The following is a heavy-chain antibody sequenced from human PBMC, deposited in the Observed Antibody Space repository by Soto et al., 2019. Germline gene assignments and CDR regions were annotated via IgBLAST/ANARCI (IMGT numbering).Heavy chain of an antibody. J-gene: IGHJ4*02. CDR1: GFTFSNAW. Sequence: PGGSLRLSCAASGFTFSNAWMNWVRQAPGKGLEWVGRIKSKTDGGTTDYAAPVKGRFTISRDDSKNSLHLQMNSLKTEDTAVYYCTTTTKRYQLPGVDYWGQGTLVTVSS. CDR2: IKSKTDGGTT. CDR3: TTTTKRYQLPGVDY. V-gene: IGHV3-15*01. D-gene: IGHD2-2*01.